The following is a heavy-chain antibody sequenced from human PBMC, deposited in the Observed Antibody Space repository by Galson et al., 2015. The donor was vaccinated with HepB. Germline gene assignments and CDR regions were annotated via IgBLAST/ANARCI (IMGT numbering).Heavy chain of an antibody. V-gene: IGHV3-30*18. Sequence: SLRLSCAASGFTFSSYGMHWVRQAPGKGLEWVAVISYDGSNKYYADSVKGRFTISRDNSKNTLYLHMNGLRAEDTAVFYCAKEVNYGGHLPTDYWGQGTLVTVSS. D-gene: IGHD4-23*01. CDR3: AKEVNYGGHLPTDY. J-gene: IGHJ4*02. CDR1: GFTFSSYG. CDR2: ISYDGSNK.